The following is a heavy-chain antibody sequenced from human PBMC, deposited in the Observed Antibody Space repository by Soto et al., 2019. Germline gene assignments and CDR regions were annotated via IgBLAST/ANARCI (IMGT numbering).Heavy chain of an antibody. V-gene: IGHV1-18*01. Sequence: QVHLLQSGAEVKKPGASVKVSCKGSGYAFTTYGITWVREAPGQGLERMGWISAHNVNTNYAQKLQGSVTVTRDTPTSTANMELRSLRSGDTAVYYCARGRYGGYWGQGALVTVSS. D-gene: IGHD3-10*01. CDR3: ARGRYGGY. J-gene: IGHJ4*02. CDR2: ISAHNVNT. CDR1: GYAFTTYG.